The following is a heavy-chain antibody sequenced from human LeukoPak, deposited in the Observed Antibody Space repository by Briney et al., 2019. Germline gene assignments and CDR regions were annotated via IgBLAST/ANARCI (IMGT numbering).Heavy chain of an antibody. CDR2: INQDGSEK. J-gene: IGHJ4*02. CDR1: GFTLKNYW. D-gene: IGHD2-8*01. CDR3: ARGPTNGQAFDY. V-gene: IGHV3-7*01. Sequence: GGSLRLSCAASGFTLKNYWMSWVRQAPGKGLEWVANINQDGSEKYYVDSVKGRLTISRDNAKNSLYLQMNSLRAEDTAVYYCARGPTNGQAFDYWGQGTLVSVSS.